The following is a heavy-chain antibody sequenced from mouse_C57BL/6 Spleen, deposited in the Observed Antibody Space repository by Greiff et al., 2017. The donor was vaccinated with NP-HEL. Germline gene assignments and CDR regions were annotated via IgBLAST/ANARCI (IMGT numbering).Heavy chain of an antibody. J-gene: IGHJ3*01. V-gene: IGHV1-69*01. CDR1: GYTFTSYW. CDR3: ARSRYYGNNAWFAY. Sequence: QVQLQQPGAELVMPGASVKLSCKASGYTFTSYWMHWVKQRPGQGLEWIGEIDPSDSYTNYNQKFKGKSTLTVDKSSSTAYMQLSSLTSEDSAVYYCARSRYYGNNAWFAYWGQGTLLTVSA. D-gene: IGHD2-1*01. CDR2: IDPSDSYT.